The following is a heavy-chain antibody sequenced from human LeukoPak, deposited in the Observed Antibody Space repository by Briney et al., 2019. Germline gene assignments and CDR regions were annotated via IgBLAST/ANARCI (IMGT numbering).Heavy chain of an antibody. Sequence: SETLSLTCTVSGGSISSYYWSWIRQPPGKGLEWIGYIYYSGSTNYNPSLKSRVTISVDTSKNQFSLRLSSVTAADTAMYYCARVRSSGWGKGFDYWGQGTLVTVSS. V-gene: IGHV4-59*01. D-gene: IGHD6-19*01. CDR2: IYYSGST. CDR1: GGSISSYY. CDR3: ARVRSSGWGKGFDY. J-gene: IGHJ4*02.